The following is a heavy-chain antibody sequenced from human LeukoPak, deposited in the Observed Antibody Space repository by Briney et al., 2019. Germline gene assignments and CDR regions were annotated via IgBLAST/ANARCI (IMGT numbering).Heavy chain of an antibody. Sequence: PGRSLRLSCAASGFTFSSYAMHWVRQAPDKGLEWVAVTLYDENNRHYADSVKGRFTISRDNSKNTLYLQMNSLRVEDTAIYYCAREQSSGSYRTSDYWGQGTLVTVSS. V-gene: IGHV3-30-3*01. CDR1: GFTFSSYA. CDR2: TLYDENNR. CDR3: AREQSSGSYRTSDY. J-gene: IGHJ4*02. D-gene: IGHD3-10*01.